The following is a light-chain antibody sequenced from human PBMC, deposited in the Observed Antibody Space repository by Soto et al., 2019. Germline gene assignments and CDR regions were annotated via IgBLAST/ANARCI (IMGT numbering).Light chain of an antibody. CDR1: SSNIGNNY. CDR2: DIN. CDR3: GTWDSRLSAVV. J-gene: IGLJ2*01. V-gene: IGLV1-51*01. Sequence: QSVLTQPPSVSAAPGQKVTFSCSGSSSNIGNNYVSWYQQLPGTAPKLLIYDINKRPSGIPDRFSGSRSGTSATLGITGLQTGDEADYYCGTWDSRLSAVVFGGGTKLTVL.